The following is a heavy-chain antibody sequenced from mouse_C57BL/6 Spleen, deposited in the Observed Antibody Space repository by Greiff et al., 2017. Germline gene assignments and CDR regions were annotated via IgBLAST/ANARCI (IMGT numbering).Heavy chain of an antibody. J-gene: IGHJ4*01. Sequence: VQLVESGPGLVAPSQSLSITCTVSGFSLTSYAIRWVRQPPGKGLEWLGVIWTGGGTKYNSALKSRLSISKNNTKNQVFLKMNSLQTDDTARYYCARGRYDGYYGAMDYWGQGASVTVSS. V-gene: IGHV2-9-1*01. D-gene: IGHD2-3*01. CDR3: ARGRYDGYYGAMDY. CDR2: IWTGGGT. CDR1: GFSLTSYA.